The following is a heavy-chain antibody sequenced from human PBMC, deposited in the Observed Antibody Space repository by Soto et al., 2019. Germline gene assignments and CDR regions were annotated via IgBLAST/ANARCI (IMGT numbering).Heavy chain of an antibody. CDR2: IIPILGIA. D-gene: IGHD6-6*01. CDR1: GGTFSSYT. Sequence: QVQLVQSGAEVKKPGSSVKVSCKASGGTFSSYTISWVRQAPGQGLEWMGRIIPILGIANYAQKFQGRVTITADKSTSTAYMELSSLRSEDTAVYYCARGDGAARPNWFDPLGQGTLVTVSS. V-gene: IGHV1-69*02. CDR3: ARGDGAARPNWFDP. J-gene: IGHJ5*02.